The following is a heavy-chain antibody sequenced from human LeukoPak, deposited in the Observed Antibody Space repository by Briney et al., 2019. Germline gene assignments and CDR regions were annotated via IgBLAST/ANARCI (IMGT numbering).Heavy chain of an antibody. Sequence: GGSLRLSCVASGFTFRSYDMFWVRQPTGKGLEWVSGIGTAGDTNYADSVKGRFTISRENAKNSLYLQMNSLRAGDTAVYYCARGSSYDILSRYYGMDVWGQGTAVTVSS. CDR2: IGTAGDT. V-gene: IGHV3-13*04. D-gene: IGHD3-9*01. CDR3: ARGSSYDILSRYYGMDV. J-gene: IGHJ6*02. CDR1: GFTFRSYD.